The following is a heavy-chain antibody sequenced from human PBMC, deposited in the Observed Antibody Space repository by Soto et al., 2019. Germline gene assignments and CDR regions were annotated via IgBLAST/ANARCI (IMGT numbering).Heavy chain of an antibody. Sequence: ASVKVSCKASGYTFTSYDINWARQATGQGLEWMGWMNPNSGNTGYAQKFQGRVTMTRNTSISTAYMELSSLRSEDTAVYYCARGGPILPPPDTWFDPWGQGTLVTVSS. V-gene: IGHV1-8*01. CDR3: ARGGPILPPPDTWFDP. J-gene: IGHJ5*02. D-gene: IGHD3-3*01. CDR1: GYTFTSYD. CDR2: MNPNSGNT.